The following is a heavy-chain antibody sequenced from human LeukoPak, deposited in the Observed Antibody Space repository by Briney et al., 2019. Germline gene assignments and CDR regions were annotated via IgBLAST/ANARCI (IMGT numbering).Heavy chain of an antibody. J-gene: IGHJ4*02. CDR2: IYYSGST. CDR1: GDSSSFTSYF. D-gene: IGHD1-26*01. CDR3: VSQTPLYSGSFYFGY. Sequence: SDTLSLTSTVAGDSSSFTSYFWGWIRQPPGKGLEWIGSIYYSGSTFYNPSLKSRVTISVDPSTNRFSLKLSSVTAANTEEYSCVSQTPLYSGSFYFGYWGQGALVTVSS. V-gene: IGHV4-39*02.